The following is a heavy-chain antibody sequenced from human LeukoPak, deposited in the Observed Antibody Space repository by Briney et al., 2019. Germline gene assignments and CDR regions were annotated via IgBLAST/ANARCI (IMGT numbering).Heavy chain of an antibody. CDR3: ASWQYSSSSAY. J-gene: IGHJ4*02. CDR1: GGSISSSTYY. V-gene: IGHV4-39*01. D-gene: IGHD6-13*01. CDR2: IYYSGST. Sequence: PSETLSLTCTVSGGSISSSTYYWGWIRQPPGNGLEWIGSIYYSGSTYYNPSLKSRVSISVDKSNNQFSLKLSSVTAADTAVYFCASWQYSSSSAYWGQGTLVTVSS.